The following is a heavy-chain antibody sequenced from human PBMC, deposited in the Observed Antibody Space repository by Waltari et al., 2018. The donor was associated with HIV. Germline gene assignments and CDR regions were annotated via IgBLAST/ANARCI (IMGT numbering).Heavy chain of an antibody. V-gene: IGHV3-7*01. CDR2: VNQDGSEK. CDR3: ARDHEFGSGTYFNSH. J-gene: IGHJ4*02. D-gene: IGHD3-10*01. CDR1: GLTCTHDW. Sequence: VLLLMPGGDWIQPWGALRLSGVTCGLTCTHDWKTGVRQAPGKGREWVATVNQDGSEKYYLDSVKGRFTISGDNTWISLYLQMNSLCADDTAVYYCARDHEFGSGTYFNSHWGQGALVTVSS.